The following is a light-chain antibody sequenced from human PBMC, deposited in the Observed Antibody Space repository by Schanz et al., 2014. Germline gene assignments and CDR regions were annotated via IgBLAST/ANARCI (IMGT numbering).Light chain of an antibody. CDR2: RTN. CDR1: SGSVSRSHY. V-gene: IGLV8-61*01. CDR3: VLYVAPYTWV. J-gene: IGLJ3*02. Sequence: QAVVAQEPSFSVSPGGTVTLTCGLSSGSVSRSHYPSWYQQTPGQAPRTLIYRTNIRSSWVPDRFSGSILGDKAALTITGAQADDESEYYCVLYVAPYTWVFGGGTKLTVL.